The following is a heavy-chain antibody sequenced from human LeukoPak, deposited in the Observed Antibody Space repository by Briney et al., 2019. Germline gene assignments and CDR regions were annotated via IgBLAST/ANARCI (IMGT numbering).Heavy chain of an antibody. D-gene: IGHD3-22*01. Sequence: GGSLRLSCAASGFTFSSYAMSWVRQAPGKGLEWVSAISGSGGSTYYADSVKGRFTISRDSSKNTLYLQMNSLRAEDTALYYCAKGVGYYYDSSGYYPIWGQGTLVTVSS. CDR1: GFTFSSYA. J-gene: IGHJ4*02. CDR3: AKGVGYYYDSSGYYPI. CDR2: ISGSGGST. V-gene: IGHV3-23*01.